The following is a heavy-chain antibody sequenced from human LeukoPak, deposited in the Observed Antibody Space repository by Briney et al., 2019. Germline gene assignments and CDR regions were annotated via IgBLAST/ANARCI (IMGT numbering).Heavy chain of an antibody. CDR1: GYTFTGYY. J-gene: IGHJ4*02. CDR3: ARESGKIRYFDWSQTPPGRSFDY. CDR2: INPNSGGT. D-gene: IGHD3-9*01. V-gene: IGHV1-2*02. Sequence: VASVKASCKASGYTFTGYYMHWVRQAPGQGLEWMGWINPNSGGTNYAQKFQGRVTMTRDTSISTAYMELSRLRSDDTAVYYCARESGKIRYFDWSQTPPGRSFDYWGQGTLVTVSS.